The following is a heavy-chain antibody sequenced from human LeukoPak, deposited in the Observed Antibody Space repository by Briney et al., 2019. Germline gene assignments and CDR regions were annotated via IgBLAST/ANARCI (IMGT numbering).Heavy chain of an antibody. D-gene: IGHD6-19*01. J-gene: IGHJ4*02. CDR1: GFTFSTYS. CDR3: AKDIVPDSGWDLDY. V-gene: IGHV3-23*01. CDR2: IYGSGERT. Sequence: GGSLRLSCAASGFTFSTYSMIWVRQSPGKGLEWVASIYGSGERTFYADSVKDRFILYRDNSRNTVYLEMNNLRVEDTAVYYCAKDIVPDSGWDLDYWGQGTLVTVSS.